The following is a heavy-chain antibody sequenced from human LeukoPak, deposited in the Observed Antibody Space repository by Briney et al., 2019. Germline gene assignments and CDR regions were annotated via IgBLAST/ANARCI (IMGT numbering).Heavy chain of an antibody. CDR3: ARSVFTYYYGSSGLNWYFDL. V-gene: IGHV4-59*08. Sequence: SETLSLTCTVSGGSISSYYWSWIRQPPGKGLEWIGYIYYSGSTNYNPSLKSRVTISVDTSKNQFSLKLSSVTAADTAVYYCARSVFTYYYGSSGLNWYFDLWGRGTLVTVSS. J-gene: IGHJ2*01. CDR2: IYYSGST. D-gene: IGHD3-22*01. CDR1: GGSISSYY.